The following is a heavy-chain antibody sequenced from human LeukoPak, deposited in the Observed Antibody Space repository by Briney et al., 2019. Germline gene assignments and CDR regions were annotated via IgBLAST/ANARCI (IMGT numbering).Heavy chain of an antibody. CDR1: GGSISSYY. J-gene: IGHJ4*02. Sequence: SETLSLTCTVSGGSISSYYWSWIRQPPGKGLEWIGSIYYSGSTYYNPSLKSRVTISVDTSKNQFSLKLSSVTAADTAVYYCARHRSIVVVIDFDYWGQGTLVTVSS. CDR2: IYYSGST. CDR3: ARHRSIVVVIDFDY. V-gene: IGHV4-59*05. D-gene: IGHD3-22*01.